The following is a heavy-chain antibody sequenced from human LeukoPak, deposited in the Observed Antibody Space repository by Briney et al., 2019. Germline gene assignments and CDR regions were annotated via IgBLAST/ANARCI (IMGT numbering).Heavy chain of an antibody. CDR1: GYTFTCYY. CDR3: ARAALLWFGELLGAFDI. V-gene: IGHV1-2*02. D-gene: IGHD3-10*01. Sequence: GASVKVSCKASGYTFTCYYMHWVRQAPGQGLEWMGWINPNSGGTNYAQKFQGRVTMTRDTSISTAYMELSRLRSDDTAVYYCARAALLWFGELLGAFDIWGQGTMVTVSS. J-gene: IGHJ3*02. CDR2: INPNSGGT.